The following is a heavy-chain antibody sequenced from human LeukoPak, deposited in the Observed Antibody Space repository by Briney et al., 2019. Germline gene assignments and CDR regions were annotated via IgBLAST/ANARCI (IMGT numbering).Heavy chain of an antibody. CDR1: GFTFSSYG. D-gene: IGHD6-19*01. CDR2: IWYDGSNK. Sequence: GGSLRLSCAASGFTFSSYGMHWVRQAPGKGLEWVAVIWYDGSNKYYADSVKGRFTISRADSKNTLYLQMNSLRAEDTAVYYCARYSSGWTRGVYYYYYGMDVWGKGTTVTVSS. J-gene: IGHJ6*04. CDR3: ARYSSGWTRGVYYYYYGMDV. V-gene: IGHV3-33*01.